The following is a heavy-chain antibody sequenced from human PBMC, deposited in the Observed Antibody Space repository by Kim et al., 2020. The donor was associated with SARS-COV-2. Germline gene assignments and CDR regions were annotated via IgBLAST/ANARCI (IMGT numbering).Heavy chain of an antibody. J-gene: IGHJ6*02. CDR3: ARDPWYYYGSGRTPVEGMDV. V-gene: IGHV1-18*01. D-gene: IGHD3-10*01. CDR2: ISAYNGNT. Sequence: ASVKVSCKASGYTFTSYGISWVRQAPGQGLEWMGWISAYNGNTNYAQKLQGRVTMTTDTSTSTAYMELRSLRSDDTAVYYCARDPWYYYGSGRTPVEGMDVWGQGTTVTVSS. CDR1: GYTFTSYG.